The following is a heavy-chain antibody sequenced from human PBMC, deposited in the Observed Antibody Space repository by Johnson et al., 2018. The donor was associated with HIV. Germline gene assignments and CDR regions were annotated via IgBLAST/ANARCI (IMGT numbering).Heavy chain of an antibody. CDR2: ISYDGSSK. Sequence: QVQLVESGGGVVQPGRSLRLSCTASGFTFSNFAMGWVRQAPGKGLEWVAFISYDGSSKYYADSVTGRFTISRDNSKNTLYLQMNSLRAEDTAVYYCASALCTWGAFDIWGQGTMVTVSS. V-gene: IGHV3-30-3*01. D-gene: IGHD2-8*01. J-gene: IGHJ3*02. CDR3: ASALCTWGAFDI. CDR1: GFTFSNFA.